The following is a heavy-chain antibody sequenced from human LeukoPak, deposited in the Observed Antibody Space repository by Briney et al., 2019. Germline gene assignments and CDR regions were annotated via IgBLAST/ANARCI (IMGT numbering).Heavy chain of an antibody. Sequence: GGSLRLSCAASGFTFSSYAMSWVRQAPGKGLEWAATIKQDGSGQYYVDSVKGRFTISRDNAQNSLYLQMNNLRAEDTAVYYCARSYGHSIDYWGQGTLVTVSS. J-gene: IGHJ4*02. CDR3: ARSYGHSIDY. V-gene: IGHV3-7*01. CDR2: IKQDGSGQ. CDR1: GFTFSSYA. D-gene: IGHD3-10*01.